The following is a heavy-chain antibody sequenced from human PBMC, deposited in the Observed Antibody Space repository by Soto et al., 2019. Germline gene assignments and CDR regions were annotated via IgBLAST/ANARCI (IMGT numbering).Heavy chain of an antibody. Sequence: QVQLQESGPGLVKPSETLSLTCTVSGGSIGSYYWSWIRQPPGKGLEWIGYISYSGSTNYNPSLASRVTITVDRSKNQFSLKLSSVTAADTAVYYCARGHSSTFPWGQGTLVTVSS. CDR2: ISYSGST. V-gene: IGHV4-59*08. CDR1: GGSIGSYY. D-gene: IGHD2-2*01. CDR3: ARGHSSTFP. J-gene: IGHJ5*02.